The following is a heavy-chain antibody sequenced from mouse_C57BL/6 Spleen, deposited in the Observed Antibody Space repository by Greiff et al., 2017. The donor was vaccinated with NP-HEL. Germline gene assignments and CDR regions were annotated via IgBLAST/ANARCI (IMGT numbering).Heavy chain of an antibody. Sequence: QVQLKQSGAELVRPGTSVKVSCKASGYAFTNYLIEWVKQRPGQGLEWIGVINPGSGGTNYNEKFKGKATLTADKSSSTAYMQLSSLTSEDSAVYFCARDGTIYYDYDGYFDYWGQGTTLTVSS. V-gene: IGHV1-54*01. CDR3: ARDGTIYYDYDGYFDY. CDR2: INPGSGGT. CDR1: GYAFTNYL. D-gene: IGHD2-4*01. J-gene: IGHJ2*01.